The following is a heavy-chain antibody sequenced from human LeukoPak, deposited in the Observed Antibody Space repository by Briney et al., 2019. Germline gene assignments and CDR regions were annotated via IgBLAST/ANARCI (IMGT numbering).Heavy chain of an antibody. CDR2: ISSSSTYI. CDR1: GFTLSSYS. V-gene: IGHV3-21*01. Sequence: GGSLRLSCATSGFTLSSYSMNWVRQAPGKGLEWVSSISSSSTYIYYADSVKGRFTISRDNGKNSLYLQMNSLRAEDTAVYYCATEMAIGYWGQGTLVTVSS. D-gene: IGHD5-24*01. J-gene: IGHJ4*02. CDR3: ATEMAIGY.